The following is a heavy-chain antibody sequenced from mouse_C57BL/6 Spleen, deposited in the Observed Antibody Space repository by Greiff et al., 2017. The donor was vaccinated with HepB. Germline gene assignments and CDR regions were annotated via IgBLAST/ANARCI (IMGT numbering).Heavy chain of an antibody. D-gene: IGHD5-1*01. Sequence: EVQRVESGPGLVKPSQSLSLTCSVTGYSITSGYYWNWIRQFPGNKLEWMGYISYDGSNNYNPSLKNRISITRDTSKNQFFLKLNSVTTEDTATYYCAGYLPYFDYWGQGTTLTVSS. J-gene: IGHJ2*01. CDR2: ISYDGSN. CDR1: GYSITSGYY. CDR3: AGYLPYFDY. V-gene: IGHV3-6*01.